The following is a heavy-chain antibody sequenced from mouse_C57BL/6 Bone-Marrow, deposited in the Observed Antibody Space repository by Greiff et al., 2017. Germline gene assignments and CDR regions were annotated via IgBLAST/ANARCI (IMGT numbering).Heavy chain of an antibody. CDR1: GYTFTSYC. CDR2: IYPGSGST. Sequence: QVQLQQPGAGLVKPGASVTMSCKASGYTFTSYCVTWVKQRPGQGLEWIGVIYPGSGSTNYTEKFKSKATLTVDTSSSTACMQLSRLTTEDSAVYDRARSPYYYGSGGCFAVWGTGTTVTVSA. V-gene: IGHV1-55*01. CDR3: ARSPYYYGSGGCFAV. J-gene: IGHJ1*03. D-gene: IGHD1-1*01.